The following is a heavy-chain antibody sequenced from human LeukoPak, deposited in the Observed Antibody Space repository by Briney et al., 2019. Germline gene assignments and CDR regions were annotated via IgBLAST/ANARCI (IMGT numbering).Heavy chain of an antibody. D-gene: IGHD4-23*01. V-gene: IGHV3-21*06. CDR2: ITTSGTYI. CDR1: GFTFTRFN. Sequence: GGSLRLSCVASGFTFTRFNMNWVRQAPGKGLELVSSITTSGTYIYYADSVKGRFTISRDNAKNSLYLQMNSLRAEDTAVYHCARFDYGGNSDDYWGQGTLVTVSS. CDR3: ARFDYGGNSDDY. J-gene: IGHJ4*02.